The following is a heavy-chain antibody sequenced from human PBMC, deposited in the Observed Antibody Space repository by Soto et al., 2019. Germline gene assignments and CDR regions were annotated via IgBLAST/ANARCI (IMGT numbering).Heavy chain of an antibody. CDR3: ARGGPRVEYNWNDPNDY. CDR1: GFTFSSYA. J-gene: IGHJ4*02. V-gene: IGHV3-23*01. D-gene: IGHD1-20*01. Sequence: PGGSLRLSCAASGFTFSSYAMSWVRQAPGKGLEWVSAISGSGGSTYYADSVKGRFTISRDNSKNTLYLQMNSLRAEDTAVYYCARGGPRVEYNWNDPNDYWGQGTLVTVSS. CDR2: ISGSGGST.